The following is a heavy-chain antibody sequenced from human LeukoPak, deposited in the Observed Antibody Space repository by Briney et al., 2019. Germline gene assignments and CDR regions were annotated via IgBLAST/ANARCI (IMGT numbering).Heavy chain of an antibody. V-gene: IGHV3-74*01. CDR2: INSDGSST. D-gene: IGHD3-22*01. CDR1: GFTFSSYW. J-gene: IGHJ4*02. CDR3: ARDKYYDSSGYYSPFDY. Sequence: GGSLRLSCAASGFTFSSYWMHWVRQAPGKGLVWVSRINSDGSSTSYADSVKGRFTISRDNAKNSLYLQMNSLRAEDTAVYYCARDKYYDSSGYYSPFDYWGQGTLVTVSS.